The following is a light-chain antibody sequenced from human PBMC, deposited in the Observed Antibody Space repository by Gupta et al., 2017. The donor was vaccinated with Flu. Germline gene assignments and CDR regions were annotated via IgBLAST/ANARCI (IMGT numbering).Light chain of an antibody. CDR2: KVS. CDR1: QSLVYSDGNIY. J-gene: IGKJ1*01. Sequence: DVVVTQSLLSLPVTLGQPASISCRSSQSLVYSDGNIYLNWFQQRPGQSPRHLIYKVSNRDSWFPVRFSGSGSCTYFTLKISRVEADDVGVYYCMQGTLWPPTFGQGTQVEIK. V-gene: IGKV2-30*01. CDR3: MQGTLWPPT.